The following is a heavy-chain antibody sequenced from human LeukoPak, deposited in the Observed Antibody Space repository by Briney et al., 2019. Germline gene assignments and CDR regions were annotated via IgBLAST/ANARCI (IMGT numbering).Heavy chain of an antibody. V-gene: IGHV3-53*01. J-gene: IGHJ4*02. CDR1: GFTVSSTY. D-gene: IGHD2-15*01. CDR3: ASRHCSGGGCYFAGADPFDY. CDR2: IYSGGNI. Sequence: GGSLRLSCAASGFTVSSTYMSWVRQAPGKGLEWVSVIYSGGNIYYIDSVKGRFTISRDTSKNTLYLQMNSLRVEDTAVYYCASRHCSGGGCYFAGADPFDYWGQGTLVTVSS.